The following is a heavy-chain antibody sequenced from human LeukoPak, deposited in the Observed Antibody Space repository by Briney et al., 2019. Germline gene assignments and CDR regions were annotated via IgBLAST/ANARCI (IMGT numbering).Heavy chain of an antibody. V-gene: IGHV4-39*01. CDR1: GASISSSNYY. CDR2: IYSSGNT. Sequence: SETLSLTCAVSGASISSSNYYWGWVRQSPGKGLEWIGNIYSSGNTYYNASLKSRVTMYIDTSKNQFSLKLSSVTAADTAMYYCAKSNGYGLIDYWGQGTLVIVSS. CDR3: AKSNGYGLIDY. J-gene: IGHJ4*02. D-gene: IGHD5-12*01.